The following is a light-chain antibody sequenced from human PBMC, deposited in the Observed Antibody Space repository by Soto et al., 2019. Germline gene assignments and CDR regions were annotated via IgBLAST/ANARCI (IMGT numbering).Light chain of an antibody. Sequence: EIVLTQSPGTLSLSPGERATLSCRASQRVSNNYLAWYQQKPGQAPRLLIYGASNRATGIPDRFSGSGSGTDFTLTNSRLEPEDVAVYYCQQYGSSGTFGQGTKVEIK. CDR1: QRVSNNY. V-gene: IGKV3-20*01. CDR2: GAS. CDR3: QQYGSSGT. J-gene: IGKJ1*01.